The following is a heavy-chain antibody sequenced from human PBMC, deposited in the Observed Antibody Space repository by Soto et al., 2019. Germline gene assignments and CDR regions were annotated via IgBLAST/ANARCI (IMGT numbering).Heavy chain of an antibody. CDR3: AREKVVRGVTLFDP. D-gene: IGHD3-10*01. CDR1: GGSISSYY. CDR2: IYYSGST. J-gene: IGHJ5*02. V-gene: IGHV4-59*01. Sequence: SETLSLTCTVSGGSISSYYWSWIRQPPGKGLEWIGYIYYSGSTNYNPSLKSRVTISVDTSKNQFSLKLSSVTAADTAVYYCAREKVVRGVTLFDPWGQRTLVTVSS.